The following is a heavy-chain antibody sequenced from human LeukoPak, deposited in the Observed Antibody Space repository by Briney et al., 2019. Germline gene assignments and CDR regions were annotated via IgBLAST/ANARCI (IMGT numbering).Heavy chain of an antibody. V-gene: IGHV1-8*01. CDR2: MNPNSGNT. CDR3: ARALSIAARGWFDP. J-gene: IGHJ5*02. D-gene: IGHD6-6*01. Sequence: ASVKVSCKASGYTFTSYDINWVRQATGQGLEWMGWMNPNSGNTGYAQKFQGRVTVTRNTSISTAYMELSSLRSEDTAVYYCARALSIAARGWFDPWGQGTLVTVSS. CDR1: GYTFTSYD.